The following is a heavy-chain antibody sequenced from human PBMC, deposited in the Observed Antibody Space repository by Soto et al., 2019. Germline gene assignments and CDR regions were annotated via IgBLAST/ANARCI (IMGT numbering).Heavy chain of an antibody. V-gene: IGHV5-51*01. D-gene: IGHD6-19*01. CDR3: ARHAEFNSGWGAGMDV. Sequence: GESLKISCRGSGYNFGSHWLAWVRQMPDKGLEWMGIIYPSDSDSRSRPSFQGQVTFSADKSINTAYLQWSSLKASDSATYYCARHAEFNSGWGAGMDVWGQGTTVTVSS. J-gene: IGHJ6*02. CDR2: IYPSDSDS. CDR1: GYNFGSHW.